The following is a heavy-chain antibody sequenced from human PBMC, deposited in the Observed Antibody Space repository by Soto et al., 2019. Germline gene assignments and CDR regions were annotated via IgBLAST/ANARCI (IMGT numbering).Heavy chain of an antibody. CDR3: ARISRDSSGSAFDY. D-gene: IGHD3-22*01. V-gene: IGHV3-7*01. Sequence: EVQLVESGGGLVQPGGSLRLSCAASGFTFSSYWMTWVRQAPGKGLEWVANIKEDGSEKNYVDSVEGRFTISRDNAENSLYLQVNSRRAEDTAVYYCARISRDSSGSAFDYWGQGPLVTVPS. J-gene: IGHJ4*02. CDR2: IKEDGSEK. CDR1: GFTFSSYW.